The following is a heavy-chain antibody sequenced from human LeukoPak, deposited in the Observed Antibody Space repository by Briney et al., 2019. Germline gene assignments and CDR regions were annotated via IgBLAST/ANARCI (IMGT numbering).Heavy chain of an antibody. CDR2: IYPNGGGT. V-gene: IGHV1-2*02. D-gene: IGHD1-26*01. J-gene: IGHJ5*02. CDR1: GYTFTAYY. Sequence: ASVKVSCKASGYTFTAYYMHWVRQAPGQGLEWMGWIYPNGGGTRYAQKFQGRVTMTRDTSISTAYMELSSLSSDDTAVYYCARGLSGNSFDPWGKGTLVTVSS. CDR3: ARGLSGNSFDP.